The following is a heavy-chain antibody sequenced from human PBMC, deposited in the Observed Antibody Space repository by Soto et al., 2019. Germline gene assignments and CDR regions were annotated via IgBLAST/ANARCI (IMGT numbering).Heavy chain of an antibody. V-gene: IGHV3-30*09. D-gene: IGHD1-26*01. CDR3: ARAFSGSYPKFEY. J-gene: IGHJ4*02. CDR2: ITYDVANG. CDR1: GFIFRSYA. Sequence: GGSLRLSCLASGFIFRSYAMHWVRQAPGRGLEWVAVITYDVANGYYADSVRGRFAISRDNSKSTLFLQMNSLRPEDTAVYYCARAFSGSYPKFEYWGKGTQVTVSS.